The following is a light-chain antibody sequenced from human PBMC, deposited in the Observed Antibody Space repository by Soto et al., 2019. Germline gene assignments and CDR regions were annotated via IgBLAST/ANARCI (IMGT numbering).Light chain of an antibody. CDR2: KAS. CDR1: QSISSW. V-gene: IGKV1-5*03. Sequence: DIQMTQSPSTLSAFVGDRVTITCRASQSISSWLAWYQQKPGTAPKLLIYKASSLESGVPSRFSGSGSGTEFTLTISSLQPDDFATYYCQQYNNYRWTFGQGTKVDI. CDR3: QQYNNYRWT. J-gene: IGKJ1*01.